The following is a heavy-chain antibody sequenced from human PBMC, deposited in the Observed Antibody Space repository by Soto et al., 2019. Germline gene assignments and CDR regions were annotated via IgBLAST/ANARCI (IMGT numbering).Heavy chain of an antibody. V-gene: IGHV3-7*01. CDR2: IEQDGSEK. Sequence: PGGSLRLSCAASGFRFSDYWMSWVRQAPGKGLEWLANIEQDGSEKYYVDSVKGRFTISRDNAKNSVYLQINSLRAEDTAVYYCARDVHYFDYWGQGTQVTVSS. CDR3: ARDVHYFDY. J-gene: IGHJ4*02. CDR1: GFRFSDYW. D-gene: IGHD3-10*02.